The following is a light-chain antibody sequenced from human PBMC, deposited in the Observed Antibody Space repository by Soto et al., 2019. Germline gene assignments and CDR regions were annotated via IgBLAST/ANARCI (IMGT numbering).Light chain of an antibody. CDR3: QQHGSPRGFT. Sequence: EIVLTQSPGTLSLSPGERATLSCRASQSVSSSYLAWYQQQPGQAPRLLIYGASSRATGIPDRFSGSGSGTDFTLTISRLEPEYFAVYYCQQHGSPRGFTFGPGTKVDIK. CDR2: GAS. J-gene: IGKJ3*01. CDR1: QSVSSSY. V-gene: IGKV3-20*01.